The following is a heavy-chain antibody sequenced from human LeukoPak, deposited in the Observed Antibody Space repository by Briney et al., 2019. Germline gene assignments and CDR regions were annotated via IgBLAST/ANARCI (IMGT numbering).Heavy chain of an antibody. V-gene: IGHV4-39*01. CDR1: RDSITSSSYN. D-gene: IGHD4-23*01. CDR2: IYYGSGST. CDR3: ARRTVVIGRDDY. Sequence: SETLSLTCTVSRDSITSSSYNWGWIRQSPGKGLEWIGSIYYGSGSTYYNPSLKSRITISIDTSKNQFSLKLSSVTAADTAVYYCARRTVVIGRDDYWGQGTLVTVSS. J-gene: IGHJ4*02.